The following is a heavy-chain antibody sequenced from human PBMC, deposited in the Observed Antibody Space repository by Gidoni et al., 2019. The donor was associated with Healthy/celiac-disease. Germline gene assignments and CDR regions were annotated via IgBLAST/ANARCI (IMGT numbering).Heavy chain of an antibody. Sequence: QVQLVESGGGVVQPGRSLRLSCAASGFTFGSHGMHWVRQAPGKGLEWGAVISYDGSNKYYADSVKGRFTISRDNSKNTLYLQMNSLRAEDTAVYYCAKDRGAGDNQLLLSGDNYYYGMDVWGQGTTVTVSS. V-gene: IGHV3-30*18. D-gene: IGHD2-2*01. CDR1: GFTFGSHG. J-gene: IGHJ6*02. CDR3: AKDRGAGDNQLLLSGDNYYYGMDV. CDR2: ISYDGSNK.